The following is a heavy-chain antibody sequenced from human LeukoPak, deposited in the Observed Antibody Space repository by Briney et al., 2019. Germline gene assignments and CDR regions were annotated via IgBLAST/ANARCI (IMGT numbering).Heavy chain of an antibody. V-gene: IGHV4-34*01. CDR2: INHSGST. CDR1: GGSFSGHY. CDR3: ARHGEPYYDFWSGYLYYFDY. D-gene: IGHD3-3*01. Sequence: PSGTLSLTCAVYGGSFSGHYWSWIRQPPGKGLEWIGEINHSGSTNYNPSLKSRVTISVDTSKNQFSLKLSSVTAADTAVYYCARHGEPYYDFWSGYLYYFDYWGEGTLVTVSS. J-gene: IGHJ4*02.